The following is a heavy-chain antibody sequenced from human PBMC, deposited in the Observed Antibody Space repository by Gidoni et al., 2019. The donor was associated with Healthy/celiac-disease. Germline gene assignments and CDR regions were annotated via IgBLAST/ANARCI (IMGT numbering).Heavy chain of an antibody. CDR2: INHSGST. D-gene: IGHD1-26*01. CDR3: ARDYFSPFDY. Sequence: QVQLQQWGAGLFKPSETLSLTCAVHGGSFSGYYWSWIRQPPGKGLEWIGEINHSGSTNYNPSLKSRVTISVDTSKNQFSLKLSSVTAADTAVYYCARDYFSPFDYWGQGTLVTVSS. J-gene: IGHJ4*02. V-gene: IGHV4-34*01. CDR1: GGSFSGYY.